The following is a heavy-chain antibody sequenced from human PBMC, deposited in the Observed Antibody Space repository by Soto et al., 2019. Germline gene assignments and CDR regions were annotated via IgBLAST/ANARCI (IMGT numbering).Heavy chain of an antibody. CDR1: GDSLNIGGYY. CDR2: IYYTGKT. Sequence: QVQLQESGPGLVKPSQTLSLTCTVSGDSLNIGGYYWTWIRQRPGKGLEWLGYIYYTGKTYYNPSLKSLLVMSVDTSKNQFSLKLSSVTVADTAVYYCARDGHSNWNYLDPLGQGTLVTVSS. D-gene: IGHD1-7*01. CDR3: ARDGHSNWNYLDP. V-gene: IGHV4-31*01. J-gene: IGHJ5*02.